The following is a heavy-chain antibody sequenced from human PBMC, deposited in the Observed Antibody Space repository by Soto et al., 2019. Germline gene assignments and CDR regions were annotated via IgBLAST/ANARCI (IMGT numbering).Heavy chain of an antibody. V-gene: IGHV4-31*03. CDR3: ATYDSSDYYSGSPIGWFDP. CDR2: IYYSGST. D-gene: IGHD3-22*01. CDR1: GGTIRSGGYY. J-gene: IGHJ5*02. Sequence: SETLSLTSTVSGGTIRSGGYYWSWIRQHPGKGLEWIGYIYYSGSTYYNPSLKSRVTISVDTSKNQFSLKLSSVTAADTAVYYCATYDSSDYYSGSPIGWFDPWGQGTLVTVSS.